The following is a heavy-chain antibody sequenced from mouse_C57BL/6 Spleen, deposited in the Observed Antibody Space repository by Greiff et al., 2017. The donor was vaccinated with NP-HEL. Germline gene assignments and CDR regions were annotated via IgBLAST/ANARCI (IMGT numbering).Heavy chain of an antibody. CDR1: GYTFTSYW. D-gene: IGHD1-1*01. J-gene: IGHJ2*01. Sequence: QVQLQQPGAELVMPGASVKLSCKASGYTFTSYWMHWVKQRPGQGLEWIGEIDPSDSYTNYNQKFKGKSTLTVDKSSSTAYMQLSSLTSEDSAVYYCARTTVVVGDYFDYWGKGTTLTVSS. V-gene: IGHV1-69*01. CDR3: ARTTVVVGDYFDY. CDR2: IDPSDSYT.